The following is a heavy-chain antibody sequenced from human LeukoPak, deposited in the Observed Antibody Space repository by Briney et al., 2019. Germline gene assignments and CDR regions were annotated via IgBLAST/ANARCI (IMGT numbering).Heavy chain of an antibody. CDR3: AREADYSGSYAV. Sequence: SETLSLTSTVSGGSISSYYWSWIRQPPGKGLEWIGYMYYSGSTNYNPSLKSRVTISVDTSKNQFSLKLSSVTAADTAVYYCAREADYSGSYAVWGQGTLVTVSS. V-gene: IGHV4-59*01. D-gene: IGHD1-26*01. J-gene: IGHJ4*02. CDR2: MYYSGST. CDR1: GGSISSYY.